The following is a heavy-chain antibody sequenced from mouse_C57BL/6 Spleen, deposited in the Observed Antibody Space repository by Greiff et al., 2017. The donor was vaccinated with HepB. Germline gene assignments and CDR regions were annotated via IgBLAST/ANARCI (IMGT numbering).Heavy chain of an antibody. CDR1: GYTFTDYY. J-gene: IGHJ4*01. CDR3: AREGYGNYPYYAMDY. D-gene: IGHD2-1*01. CDR2: IYPGSGNT. Sequence: QVQLQQSGAELVRPGASVKLSCKASGYTFTDYYINWVKQRPGQGLEWIARIYPGSGNTYYNEKFKGKATLTAEKSSSTAYMQLSSLTSEDSAVYFCAREGYGNYPYYAMDYWGQGTSVTVSS. V-gene: IGHV1-76*01.